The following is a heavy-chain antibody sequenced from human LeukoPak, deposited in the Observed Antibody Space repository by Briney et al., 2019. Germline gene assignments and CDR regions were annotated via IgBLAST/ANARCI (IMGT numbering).Heavy chain of an antibody. Sequence: GSLRLSCAASGFTFSSYAMSWVRQAPGKGLEWVSAISGSGGSTYYADSVKGRFTISRDNSKNTLYLQMNSLRAEDTAVYYCAKGKDSSGYYYLDAFDIWGQGTMVTVSS. D-gene: IGHD3-22*01. CDR1: GFTFSSYA. CDR2: ISGSGGST. J-gene: IGHJ3*02. CDR3: AKGKDSSGYYYLDAFDI. V-gene: IGHV3-23*01.